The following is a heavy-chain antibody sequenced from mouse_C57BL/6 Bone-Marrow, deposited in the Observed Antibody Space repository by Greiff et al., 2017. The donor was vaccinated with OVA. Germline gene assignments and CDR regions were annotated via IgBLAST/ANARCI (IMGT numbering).Heavy chain of an antibody. J-gene: IGHJ4*01. CDR1: GFSFNTYA. Sequence: EVKLVESGGGLVQPKGSLKLSCAASGFSFNTYAMNWVRQAPGKGLEWVARIRSKSNNYATYYADSVKDRFTISRDDSESMLYLQMNNLKTEDTAMYYGGGHLSTSYDSGGAMDYWGQGTSVTVSS. CDR3: GGHLSTSYDSGGAMDY. V-gene: IGHV10-1*01. CDR2: IRSKSNNYAT. D-gene: IGHD2-4*01.